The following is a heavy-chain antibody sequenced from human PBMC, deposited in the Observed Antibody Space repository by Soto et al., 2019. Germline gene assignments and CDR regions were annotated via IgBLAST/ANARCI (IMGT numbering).Heavy chain of an antibody. Sequence: PGGSLRLSCAASGFTFSSYGMHWVRQAPGKGLEWVAVISYDGSNKYYADSVKGRFTISRDNSKNTLYLQMNSLRAEDTAVYYCAKDRYYHQKTYYFDYWGQGTLVTVSS. CDR2: ISYDGSNK. CDR1: GFTFSSYG. J-gene: IGHJ4*02. CDR3: AKDRYYHQKTYYFDY. V-gene: IGHV3-30*18. D-gene: IGHD3-10*01.